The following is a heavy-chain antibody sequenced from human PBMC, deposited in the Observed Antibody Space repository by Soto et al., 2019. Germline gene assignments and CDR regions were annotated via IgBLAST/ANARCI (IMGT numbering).Heavy chain of an antibody. V-gene: IGHV1-8*01. CDR2: MNPNSGNT. J-gene: IGHJ6*03. CDR1: GYTFTSYD. Sequence: ASVKVSCKASGYTFTSYDINRVRQATGQGLEWMGWMNPNSGNTGYAQKFQGRVTMTRNTSISTAYMELSSLRSEDTAVYYIWGSYRNYYYYMDVWGKGTTVTVSS. CDR3: WGSYRNYYYYMDV. D-gene: IGHD3-16*02.